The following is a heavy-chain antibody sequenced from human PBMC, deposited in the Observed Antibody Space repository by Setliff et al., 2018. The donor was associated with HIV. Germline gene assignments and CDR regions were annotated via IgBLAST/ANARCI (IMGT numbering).Heavy chain of an antibody. J-gene: IGHJ5*02. D-gene: IGHD3-16*02. CDR3: TRDYRTSNWFDP. CDR1: GFTLSTYW. Sequence: GGSLRLSCAASGFTLSTYWMTWVRQAPGKGLEWVANIKPDGSMKYYVDSVKGRFTISRDTAKTSLYLEMNSLRAEDTALYYCTRDYRTSNWFDPWGHGTLVTVSS. V-gene: IGHV3-7*03. CDR2: IKPDGSMK.